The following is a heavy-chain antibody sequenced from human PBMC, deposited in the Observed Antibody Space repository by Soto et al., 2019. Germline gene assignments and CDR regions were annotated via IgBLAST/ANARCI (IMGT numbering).Heavy chain of an antibody. CDR2: IYYSGSP. V-gene: IGHV4-31*03. CDR1: GGSISSGNYY. Sequence: QVQLQESGPGLVTPSQTLSITCTVSGGSISSGNYYWSWIRQHPGKGLEWIGYIYYSGSPYYNPSHKSRLTISVDTSKNQFYLKLSSVTDADTAVYYCARDSATVTSSTFDYWGQGTLVTVSS. CDR3: ARDSATVTSSTFDY. J-gene: IGHJ4*02. D-gene: IGHD4-17*01.